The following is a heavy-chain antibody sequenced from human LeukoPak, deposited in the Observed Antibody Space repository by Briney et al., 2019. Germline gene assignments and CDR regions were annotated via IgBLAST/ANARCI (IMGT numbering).Heavy chain of an antibody. CDR3: AKVIREVDMSHDY. D-gene: IGHD5-24*01. J-gene: IGHJ4*02. V-gene: IGHV3-23*01. Sequence: GGSLRLSCAASGFTVSSNYMTWVRQAPGKGLEWVSSITGSGGNTYYADSVKGRFTISRDNSKNTLYLQMNSLRAEDAAVYYCAKVIREVDMSHDYWGQGALVTVSS. CDR1: GFTVSSNY. CDR2: ITGSGGNT.